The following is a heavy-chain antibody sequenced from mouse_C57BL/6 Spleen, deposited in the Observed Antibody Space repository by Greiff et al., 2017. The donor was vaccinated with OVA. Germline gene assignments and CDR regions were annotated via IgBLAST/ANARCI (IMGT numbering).Heavy chain of an antibody. Sequence: QVQLQQPGAELVKPGASVKLSCKASGYTFTSYWMDWVKQRPGQGLEWIGNIYPSDSETHYNQKFKDKATLTVDKSSSTAYMQLSSLTSEDSAVYYCARTDGSSFSYAMDYWGQGTSVTVSS. J-gene: IGHJ4*01. D-gene: IGHD1-1*01. CDR2: IYPSDSET. CDR1: GYTFTSYW. CDR3: ARTDGSSFSYAMDY. V-gene: IGHV1-61*01.